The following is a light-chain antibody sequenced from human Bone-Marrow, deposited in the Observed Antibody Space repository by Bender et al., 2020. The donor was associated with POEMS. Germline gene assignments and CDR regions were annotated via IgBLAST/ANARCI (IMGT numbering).Light chain of an antibody. Sequence: QSALTQPASVSGSPGQSITISCTGTSSDVGADDYVSWYQQYPGNVPKLVIYDVTHRPSGVPDRFFGSKSDNTASLTVSGLHTEDEADYYCTSYAGRNTVIFGRGTKLTVL. CDR3: TSYAGRNTVI. CDR2: DVT. J-gene: IGLJ2*01. V-gene: IGLV2-14*03. CDR1: SSDVGADDY.